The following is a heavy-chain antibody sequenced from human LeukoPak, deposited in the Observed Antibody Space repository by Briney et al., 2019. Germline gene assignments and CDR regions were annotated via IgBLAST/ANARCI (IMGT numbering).Heavy chain of an antibody. CDR2: ISAYNGYT. Sequence: ASVKVSCKASGYTFTNYGISWVRPAAGKGLEWMGWISAYNGYTNYAQKLQGSVTMTTDTSTSTAYIELRSLRSDDTAVYYCARDRYNSSWYLDYWGQGTLVTVSS. J-gene: IGHJ4*02. CDR1: GYTFTNYG. D-gene: IGHD6-13*01. CDR3: ARDRYNSSWYLDY. V-gene: IGHV1-18*01.